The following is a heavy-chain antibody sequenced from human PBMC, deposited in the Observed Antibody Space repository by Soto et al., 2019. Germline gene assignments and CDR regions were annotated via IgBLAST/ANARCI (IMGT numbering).Heavy chain of an antibody. V-gene: IGHV5-51*01. J-gene: IGHJ6*02. CDR3: ARGAIVVVPAAIMAPNYYYGMDV. D-gene: IGHD2-2*02. Sequence: GESLKISCKGSGYSFTSYWIGWVRQMPGKGLEWMGIIYPGDSDTRYSPSFQGQVTISADKSISTAYLQWSSLKASDTAMYYCARGAIVVVPAAIMAPNYYYGMDVWSQGTTVTVSS. CDR2: IYPGDSDT. CDR1: GYSFTSYW.